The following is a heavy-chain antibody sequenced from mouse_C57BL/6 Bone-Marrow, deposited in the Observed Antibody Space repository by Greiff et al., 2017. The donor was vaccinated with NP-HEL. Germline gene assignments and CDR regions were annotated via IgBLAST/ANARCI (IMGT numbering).Heavy chain of an antibody. CDR2: IDPSDSYT. D-gene: IGHD1-1*01. CDR1: GYTFTSYW. V-gene: IGHV1-50*01. J-gene: IGHJ4*01. CDR3: ARSRYYYGSRPYAMDY. Sequence: VQLHQPGAELVKPGASVKLSCKASGYTFTSYWMQWVKQRPGQGLEWIGEIDPSDSYTNYNQKFKGKATLTVDTSSSTAYMQLSSLTSEDSAVYYCARSRYYYGSRPYAMDYWGQGTSVTVSS.